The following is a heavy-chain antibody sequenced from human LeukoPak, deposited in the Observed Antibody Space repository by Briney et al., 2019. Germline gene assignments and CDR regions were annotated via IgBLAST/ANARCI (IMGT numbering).Heavy chain of an antibody. CDR3: ARDIGDVGALFDF. V-gene: IGHV4-34*01. D-gene: IGHD1-26*01. CDR1: GGSFSGYY. CDR2: INYSGRT. Sequence: SETLSLTCAVYGGSFSGYYWSWIRQPPGKGLEWIASINYSGRTYYNPSLNSRLIISVDTAKRQFSLKLTSVTAADTALYFCARDIGDVGALFDFWGQGTLVTVSS. J-gene: IGHJ4*02.